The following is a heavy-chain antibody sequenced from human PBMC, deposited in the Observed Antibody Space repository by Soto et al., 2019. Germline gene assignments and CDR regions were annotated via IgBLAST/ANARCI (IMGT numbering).Heavy chain of an antibody. D-gene: IGHD2-2*01. CDR3: ASSAVIAGYYYYGMDV. J-gene: IGHJ6*02. CDR2: INAGNGNT. V-gene: IGHV1-3*05. Sequence: QVQLVQSGAEEKKPGASVKVSCKASGYTFTSYAMHWVRQAPGQRLEWMGWINAGNGNTKYSQKLQGRVTITRDTSASKAYMELRSLRSGNTAVYYCASSAVIAGYYYYGMDVWGQGTTVTVSS. CDR1: GYTFTSYA.